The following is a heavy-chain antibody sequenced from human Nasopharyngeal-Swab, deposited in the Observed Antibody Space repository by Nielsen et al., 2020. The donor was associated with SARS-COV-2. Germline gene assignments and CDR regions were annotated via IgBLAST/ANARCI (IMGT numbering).Heavy chain of an antibody. Sequence: GESLKISCAASGFTFSNYNMHWVRQAPGKGLEWISYISKSSSTVYYADSVKVRITISRDNAKSSLYLQMNRLTNEDTAVYYCAREGSFVAPDTFDRWGQGTLVTVSS. CDR3: AREGSFVAPDTFDR. J-gene: IGHJ4*02. V-gene: IGHV3-48*02. D-gene: IGHD5-12*01. CDR1: GFTFSNYN. CDR2: ISKSSSTV.